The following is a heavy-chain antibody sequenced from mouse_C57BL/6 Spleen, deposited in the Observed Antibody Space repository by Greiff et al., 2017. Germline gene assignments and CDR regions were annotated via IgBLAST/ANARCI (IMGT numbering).Heavy chain of an antibody. D-gene: IGHD2-4*01. Sequence: LKQSGASVKISCKASGYAFSSYWMNWVKQRPGKGLEWIGQIYPGDGDTNYNGKFKGKATLTADKSSSTAYMQLSSLTSEESAVYFCARGGYDYDGHFDYWGQGTTLTVSS. CDR1: GYAFSSYW. V-gene: IGHV1-80*01. CDR2: IYPGDGDT. J-gene: IGHJ2*01. CDR3: ARGGYDYDGHFDY.